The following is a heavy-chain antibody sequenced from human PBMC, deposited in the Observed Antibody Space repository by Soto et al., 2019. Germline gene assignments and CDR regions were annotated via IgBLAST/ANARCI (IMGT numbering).Heavy chain of an antibody. V-gene: IGHV3-66*01. CDR3: ARDRDPIVVVPAARGAYFDY. CDR2: IYSGGST. D-gene: IGHD2-2*01. J-gene: IGHJ4*02. Sequence: GGSLRLSCAASGFTVSSNYMSWVRQAPGKGLEWVSVIYSGGSTYYADSVKGRFTISRDNSKNTPYLQMNSLRAEDTAVYYCARDRDPIVVVPAARGAYFDYWGQGTLVTVSS. CDR1: GFTVSSNY.